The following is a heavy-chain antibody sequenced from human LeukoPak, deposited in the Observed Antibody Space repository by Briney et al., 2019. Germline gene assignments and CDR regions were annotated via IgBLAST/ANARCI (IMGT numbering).Heavy chain of an antibody. CDR1: GGSISSGDYY. CDR2: IYYSGST. J-gene: IGHJ6*03. D-gene: IGHD6-19*01. V-gene: IGHV4-30-4*08. CDR3: ARVIAVAGYYYYYYMDV. Sequence: PSQTLSLTCTVSGGSISSGDYYWSWIRQPPGKGLEWIGYIYYSGSTYYNPSLKSRVIISIDTSKNRFSLKLSSVTAADTAVYYYARVIAVAGYYYYYYMDVWGKGTTVTVSS.